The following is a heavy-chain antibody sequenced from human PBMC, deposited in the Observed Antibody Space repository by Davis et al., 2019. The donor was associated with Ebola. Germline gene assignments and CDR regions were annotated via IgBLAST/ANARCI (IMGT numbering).Heavy chain of an antibody. J-gene: IGHJ6*03. CDR1: GFTFSDYS. CDR2: ISTSGSTM. Sequence: GESLKISCAASGFTFSDYSMSWIRQAPGKGLEWVSYISTSGSTMYYADAVKGRFTISRDNAKNSLYLQMNSLRADDTAVYYCARDLRYDSSGYDYYFYMDVWGKGTMVTVSS. CDR3: ARDLRYDSSGYDYYFYMDV. D-gene: IGHD3-22*01. V-gene: IGHV3-11*01.